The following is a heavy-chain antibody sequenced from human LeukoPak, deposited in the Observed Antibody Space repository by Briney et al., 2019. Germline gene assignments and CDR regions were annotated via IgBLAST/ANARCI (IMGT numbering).Heavy chain of an antibody. CDR2: ISYDGSKE. D-gene: IGHD3-9*01. J-gene: IGHJ4*02. Sequence: QPGRSLRLSCAASGFTFSTYAMHWVRQAPGKGLDWVAVISYDGSKEYYADSVKGRFTISRDNSKNTLYLQMNSLRPEDTAVYYCAREQYFFDYWGQGTLVTASS. CDR1: GFTFSTYA. CDR3: AREQYFFDY. V-gene: IGHV3-30*04.